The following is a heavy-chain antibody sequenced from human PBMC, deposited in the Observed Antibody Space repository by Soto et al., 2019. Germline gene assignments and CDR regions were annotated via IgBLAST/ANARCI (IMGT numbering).Heavy chain of an antibody. J-gene: IGHJ4*02. CDR2: IYYSGGT. CDR1: GGSISSYY. CDR3: ARDSPPNGRDGYNFDY. V-gene: IGHV4-59*01. Sequence: SETLSLTCTVSGGSISSYYWSWIRQPPGKGLEWIGYIYYSGGTNYNPSLKSRVTISVDTSKNQFSLKLSSVTAADTAVYYCARDSPPNGRDGYNFDYWGQGTLVTVSS. D-gene: IGHD5-12*01.